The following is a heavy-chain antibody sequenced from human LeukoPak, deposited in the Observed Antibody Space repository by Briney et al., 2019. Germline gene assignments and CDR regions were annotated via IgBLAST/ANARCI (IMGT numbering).Heavy chain of an antibody. CDR1: HYSINSVDY. J-gene: IGHJ3*02. CDR2: IYHSGST. D-gene: IGHD4-17*01. CDR3: ARNNSAVTTSRHDTFDI. V-gene: IGHV4-38-2*01. Sequence: SDTLSLTCAVSHYSINSVDYWGWIPQPPGNGLEWIGSIYHSGSTYYNPSLKSRHTISVDTSKNQFSLKLSSVTGADTAVHYCARNNSAVTTSRHDTFDIWRQGTLVSVSS.